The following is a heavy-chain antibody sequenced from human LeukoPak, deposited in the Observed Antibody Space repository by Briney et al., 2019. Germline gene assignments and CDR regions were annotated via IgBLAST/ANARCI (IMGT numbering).Heavy chain of an antibody. CDR2: IYWNDDK. V-gene: IGHV2-5*01. CDR1: GFSLSTSGVG. CDR3: AHRLATSYWYNFDY. Sequence: SGPTQIHPTQPLTLTCTFSGFSLSTSGVGVGWIRQPPGKALEWLAFIYWNDDKRYSPSLRSRLTITKDTSKNQVVLTVTNMDPVDTATYYCAHRLATSYWYNFDYWGQGTLVTVSS. J-gene: IGHJ4*02. D-gene: IGHD1-1*01.